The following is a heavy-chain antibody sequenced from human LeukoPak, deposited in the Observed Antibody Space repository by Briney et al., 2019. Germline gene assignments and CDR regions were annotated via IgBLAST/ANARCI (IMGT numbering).Heavy chain of an antibody. CDR3: ARNAAYCLDY. CDR1: GGSISSGYW. CDR2: IRHDGNT. Sequence: SETLSLTCLVSGGSISSGYWWSWVRQPPGKGLEWIGEIRHDGNTNYNPSLKSRVTISVDTSKNQFSLKLTSVTAADTAIYYCARNAAYCLDYWGQGTLVTVSS. D-gene: IGHD1-26*01. V-gene: IGHV4-4*02. J-gene: IGHJ4*02.